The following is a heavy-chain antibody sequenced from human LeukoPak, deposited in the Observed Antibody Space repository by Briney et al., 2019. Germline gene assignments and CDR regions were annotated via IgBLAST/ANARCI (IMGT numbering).Heavy chain of an antibody. CDR1: GFTFSSYG. D-gene: IGHD2-2*01. V-gene: IGHV3-30*18. Sequence: GGSLRLSCAASGFTFSSYGMHWVRQAPGKGLEWVAVISYDGSNKYYADSVKGRFTISRDNSKNTLYLQMNSLGAEDTAVYYCAKELYRYYYYGMDDWGKGTTVTVSS. J-gene: IGHJ6*04. CDR3: AKELYRYYYYGMDD. CDR2: ISYDGSNK.